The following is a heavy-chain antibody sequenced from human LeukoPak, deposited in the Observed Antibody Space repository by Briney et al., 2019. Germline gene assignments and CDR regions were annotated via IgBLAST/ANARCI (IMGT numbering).Heavy chain of an antibody. Sequence: TPSETLSLTCTVSGYSISSGYYWGWIRQPPGQGLEWIGSIYHSGSTYYNPSLKSRVTISVDTSKNQFSLKLSSVTAADTAVYYCARDLSNWNYEGIDYWGQGTLVTVSS. V-gene: IGHV4-38-2*02. CDR2: IYHSGST. J-gene: IGHJ4*02. D-gene: IGHD1-7*01. CDR3: ARDLSNWNYEGIDY. CDR1: GYSISSGYY.